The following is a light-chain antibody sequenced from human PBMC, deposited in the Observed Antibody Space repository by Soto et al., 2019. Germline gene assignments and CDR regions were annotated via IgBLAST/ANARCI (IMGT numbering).Light chain of an antibody. Sequence: QAVVTQPASVSGSPGQSITISCTGTSSDVGTYNYVSWYQQHPGKAPKLMIYDVTNRPSGLSNRFSASKSGNTASLTISGLQAEDEADYYCSSYTSSNTLVFGGGTKLTVL. CDR2: DVT. J-gene: IGLJ2*01. CDR3: SSYTSSNTLV. CDR1: SSDVGTYNY. V-gene: IGLV2-14*03.